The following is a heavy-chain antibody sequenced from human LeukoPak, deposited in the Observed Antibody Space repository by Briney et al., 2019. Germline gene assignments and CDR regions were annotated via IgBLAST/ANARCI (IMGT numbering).Heavy chain of an antibody. Sequence: KASETLSLTCTVSGGSISSGGYYWSWIRRHPGKGLEWIGYIYYSGSTYYNPSLKSRVTISVDTSKNQFSLKLSSVTAADTAVYYCARGVVQYYFDYWGQGTLVTVSS. J-gene: IGHJ4*02. CDR2: IYYSGST. V-gene: IGHV4-31*03. CDR3: ARGVVQYYFDY. D-gene: IGHD3-3*01. CDR1: GGSISSGGYY.